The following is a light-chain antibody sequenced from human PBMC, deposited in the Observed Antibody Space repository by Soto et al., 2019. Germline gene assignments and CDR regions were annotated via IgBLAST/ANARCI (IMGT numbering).Light chain of an antibody. CDR2: DAS. Sequence: PGERVTLSYRASQSVSSSFLTWFQQKPGRAPRLLIYDASTRATSIPARFSGSGSGTDFTLTISSLQPEDFAVYYCQQDYNLPWTFGQGTKVDIK. J-gene: IGKJ1*01. CDR1: QSVSSSF. V-gene: IGKV3D-7*01. CDR3: QQDYNLPWT.